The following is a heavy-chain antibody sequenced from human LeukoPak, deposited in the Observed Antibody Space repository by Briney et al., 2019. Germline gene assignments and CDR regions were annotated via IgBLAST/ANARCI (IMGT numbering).Heavy chain of an antibody. V-gene: IGHV4-30-4*08. CDR2: IYYSGST. D-gene: IGHD4-11*01. CDR3: AREEEVTRIFDY. CDR1: GGSISSGDYY. J-gene: IGHJ4*02. Sequence: SQTLSLTCTVSGGSISSGDYYWSWIRQPPGKGLERIGYIYYSGSTYYNPTLKSRVTISVDTSKNQFSLKLSSVTAADTAVYYCAREEEVTRIFDYWGQGTLVTVSS.